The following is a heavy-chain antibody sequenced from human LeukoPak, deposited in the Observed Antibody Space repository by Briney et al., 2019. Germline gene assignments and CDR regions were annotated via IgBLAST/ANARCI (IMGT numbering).Heavy chain of an antibody. D-gene: IGHD1-26*01. Sequence: GGSLRLSCVASGFTFSSYAMSWVRQAPGKGLEWVSAISGSGGSTYYADSVKGRFTISRDNSKNTLYLQMNSLRAEDTAVYYCAREVNSGSYYYFDYWGQGTLVTVSS. CDR1: GFTFSSYA. CDR2: ISGSGGST. J-gene: IGHJ4*02. V-gene: IGHV3-23*01. CDR3: AREVNSGSYYYFDY.